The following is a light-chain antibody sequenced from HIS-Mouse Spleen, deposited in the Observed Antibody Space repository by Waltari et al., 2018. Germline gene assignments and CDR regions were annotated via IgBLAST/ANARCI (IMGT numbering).Light chain of an antibody. CDR1: SRSVGGYNY. CDR3: SSYTSSSTPYV. V-gene: IGLV2-14*01. Sequence: QSALPQPASVSGSPGQSISISCTGTSRSVGGYNYVPWYQQHPGKAPKLMIYEVSNRPSGVSNRFSGSKSGNTASLTISGLQAEDEADYYCSSYTSSSTPYVFGTGTKVTVL. CDR2: EVS. J-gene: IGLJ1*01.